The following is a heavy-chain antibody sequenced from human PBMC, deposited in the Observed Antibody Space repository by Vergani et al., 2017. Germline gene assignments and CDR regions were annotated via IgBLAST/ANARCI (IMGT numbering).Heavy chain of an antibody. CDR3: ARDLSYYYDSSGDYSY. CDR1: GGTFSSYA. J-gene: IGHJ4*02. CDR2: IIPILGIA. V-gene: IGHV1-69*04. Sequence: QVQLVQSGAEVKKPGSSVKVSCKASGGTFSSYAISWLRQAPGQGLEWMGRIIPILGIANYAQKFQGRVTITAEKSTSTAYMELSRLRSEDTAVYYCARDLSYYYDSSGDYSYWGQGTLVTVYS. D-gene: IGHD3-22*01.